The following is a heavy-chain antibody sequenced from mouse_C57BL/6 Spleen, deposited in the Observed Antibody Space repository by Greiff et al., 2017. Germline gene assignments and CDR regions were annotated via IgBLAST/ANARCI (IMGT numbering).Heavy chain of an antibody. V-gene: IGHV5-16*01. CDR2: ITYDGSST. CDR1: GFTFSDYY. CDR3: ARVDYTLDY. D-gene: IGHD2-12*01. J-gene: IGHJ2*01. Sequence: EVQLVESEGGLVQPGSSMKLSCTASGFTFSDYYMAWVRQVPEKGLEWVANITYDGSSTYYLDSLKSRFIISRDNEKNLLYLQMSSLKSEDTATYYCARVDYTLDYWGQGTTLTVSS.